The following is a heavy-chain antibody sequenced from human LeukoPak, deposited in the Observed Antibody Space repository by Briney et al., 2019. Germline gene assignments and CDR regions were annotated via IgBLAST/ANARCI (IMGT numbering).Heavy chain of an antibody. CDR2: INPNSGGT. CDR1: GYTFTGYY. Sequence: RRASVKVSCKASGYTFTGYYMHWVRQAPGQGLEWMGWINPNSGGTNYAQKFQGRVTMTRDTSISTAYMELSRLRSDDTAVYYCARIQDFDWLLDFDYWGQGTLVTVSS. J-gene: IGHJ4*02. V-gene: IGHV1-2*02. CDR3: ARIQDFDWLLDFDY. D-gene: IGHD3-9*01.